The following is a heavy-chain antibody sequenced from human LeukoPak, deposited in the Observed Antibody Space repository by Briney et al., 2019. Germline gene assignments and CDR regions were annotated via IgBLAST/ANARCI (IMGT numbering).Heavy chain of an antibody. V-gene: IGHV3-74*01. CDR2: ISADGTTT. CDR3: ARDSRYHSGWGSYQPYWFDP. Sequence: PGGSLRLSCAASGFTFNLYWIHWVRQPPGKGLEWLSRISADGTTTNYADSVKGRLTISRDNAKNTLYLQMHSLRVDDTAVYYCARDSRYHSGWGSYQPYWFDPWGQGTLVTVSS. D-gene: IGHD3-10*01. J-gene: IGHJ5*02. CDR1: GFTFNLYW.